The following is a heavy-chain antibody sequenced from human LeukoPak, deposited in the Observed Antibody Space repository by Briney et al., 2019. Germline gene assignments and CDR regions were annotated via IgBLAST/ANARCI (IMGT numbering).Heavy chain of an antibody. CDR3: AKGHCRSTGCPRYYLDY. V-gene: IGHV3-30*02. D-gene: IGHD2-2*01. CDR2: IRFNGSNQ. J-gene: IGHJ4*02. Sequence: GGSLRLSCAASGFTFSSYGMHWVRQAPGKGLEWVAFIRFNGSNQYYADSVKGRFTISRQNPTNTLYLQMNSLRAEDTAVYYCAKGHCRSTGCPRYYLDYWGQGTRVTVSS. CDR1: GFTFSSYG.